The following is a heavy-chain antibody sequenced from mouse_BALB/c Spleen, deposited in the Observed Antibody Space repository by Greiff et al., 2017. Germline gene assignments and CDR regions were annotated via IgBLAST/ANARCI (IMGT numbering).Heavy chain of an antibody. CDR2: ISSGGSYT. CDR3: ARHGNYYFDY. V-gene: IGHV5-9-3*01. D-gene: IGHD2-1*01. CDR1: GFTFSSYA. J-gene: IGHJ2*01. Sequence: EVQGVESGGGLVKPGGSLKLSCAASGFTFSSYAMSWVRQTPEKRLEWVATISSGGSYTYYPDSVKGRFTISRDNAKNTLYLQMSSLRSEDTAMYYCARHGNYYFDYWGQGTTLTVSS.